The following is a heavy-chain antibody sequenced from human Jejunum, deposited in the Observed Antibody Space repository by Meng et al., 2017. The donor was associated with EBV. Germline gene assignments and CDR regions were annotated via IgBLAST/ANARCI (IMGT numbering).Heavy chain of an antibody. D-gene: IGHD5-12*01. Sequence: QVQLQESGPGLLKPSEXLSLTCSVSGDSVSGYNYWTWIRQPPGKGLEWIGNMYYTGKAIYKPSLQSRVTISVDTSKNQFSLRVTSVTAADTAIYYCARGRGYDYGDSWGQGTLGTVAS. CDR1: GDSVSGYNY. CDR3: ARGRGYDYGDS. J-gene: IGHJ5*02. CDR2: MYYTGKA. V-gene: IGHV4-61*01.